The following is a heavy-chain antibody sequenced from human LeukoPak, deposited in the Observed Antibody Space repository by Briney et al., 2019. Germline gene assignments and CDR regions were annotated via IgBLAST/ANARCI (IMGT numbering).Heavy chain of an antibody. CDR1: GFTFSSYA. Sequence: GGSLRLSCAASGFTFSSYAMIWVRQAPGKGLEWVSAISATGAATYYADSVKGRFTISRDNSKDTLFLQMNSLRAEDTAVYYCAKRVAASSGTNDYWGQGTLVTVSS. CDR3: AKRVAASSGTNDY. J-gene: IGHJ4*02. D-gene: IGHD5-18*01. V-gene: IGHV3-23*01. CDR2: ISATGAAT.